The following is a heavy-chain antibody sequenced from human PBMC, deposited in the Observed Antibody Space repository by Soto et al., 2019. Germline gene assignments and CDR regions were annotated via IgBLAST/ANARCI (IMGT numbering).Heavy chain of an antibody. CDR3: ARTDRAIFYGMDV. D-gene: IGHD3-22*01. Sequence: PSETLSLTCAVYGGSFSAYYWSWIRQPPGKGLEWIGEIDHSGSTNYNPSLESRVTILVDTSKNQFSLKVSSVTAADTAVYHCARTDRAIFYGMDVWGQGTTVTVSS. J-gene: IGHJ6*02. CDR1: GGSFSAYY. CDR2: IDHSGST. V-gene: IGHV4-34*01.